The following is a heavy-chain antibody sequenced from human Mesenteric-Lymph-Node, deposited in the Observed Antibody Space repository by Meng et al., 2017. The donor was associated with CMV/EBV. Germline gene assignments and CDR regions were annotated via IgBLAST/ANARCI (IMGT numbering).Heavy chain of an antibody. CDR3: ARPQESPRV. D-gene: IGHD3-10*01. CDR2: ISSSGFTV. CDR1: GFTFSDYY. V-gene: IGHV3-11*04. J-gene: IGHJ6*02. Sequence: GESLKISCAASGFTFSDYYMSWIRQAPGKGLEWVSYISSSGFTVYYAGSVKGRFTISRDNAKNSLYLQMNSLGAEDTAVYYCARPQESPRVWGQGTTVTVSS.